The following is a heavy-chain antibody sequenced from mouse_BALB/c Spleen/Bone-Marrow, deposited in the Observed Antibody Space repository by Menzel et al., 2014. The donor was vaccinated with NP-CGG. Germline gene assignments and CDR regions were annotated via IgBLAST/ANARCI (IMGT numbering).Heavy chain of an antibody. CDR2: IYPSDSYT. CDR3: TRSYGSSYEYYFDY. CDR1: GYTFTSYW. D-gene: IGHD1-1*01. Sequence: QVQLQQPGAELVRPGASVKPSCKASGYTFTSYWINWVKQRPGQGLEWIGNIYPSDSYTNYNQKFKGKATLTVDKSSSTAYMQLSSPTSEDSAVYYCTRSYGSSYEYYFDYWGQGTTLTVSS. J-gene: IGHJ2*01. V-gene: IGHV1-69*02.